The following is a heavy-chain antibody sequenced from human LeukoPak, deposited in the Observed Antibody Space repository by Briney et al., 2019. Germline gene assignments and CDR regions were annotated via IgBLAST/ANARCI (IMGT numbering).Heavy chain of an antibody. CDR3: ASDYGADSGY. V-gene: IGHV4-39*01. CDR2: IYFSGST. Sequence: SETLSLTCTVSGVSISTSNYYWARIRQPPGKGLEWIGSIYFSGSTYYNPSLKSRVSMSVDTSNNQFSLKVTSVTAADTAVYYCASDYGADSGYWGQGTLVTVSS. D-gene: IGHD4-23*01. J-gene: IGHJ4*02. CDR1: GVSISTSNYY.